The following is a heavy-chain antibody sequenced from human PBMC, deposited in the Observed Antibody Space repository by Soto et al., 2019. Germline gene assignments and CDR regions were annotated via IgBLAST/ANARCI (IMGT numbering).Heavy chain of an antibody. J-gene: IGHJ4*02. CDR1: GGSVSSGSYY. CDR3: ARDNGLAAAFDY. Sequence: TSETLSLTCTVSGGSVSSGSYYWSWIRQPPGKGLEWIGYIYYSGSTNYNPSLKSRVTISVDTSKNQFSLKLSSVTAADTAVYYCARDNGLAAAFDYWGQGTLVTVSS. CDR2: IYYSGST. D-gene: IGHD2-15*01. V-gene: IGHV4-61*01.